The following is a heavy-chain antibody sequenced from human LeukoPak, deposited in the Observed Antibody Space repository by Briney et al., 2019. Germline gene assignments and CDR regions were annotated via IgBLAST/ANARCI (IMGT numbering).Heavy chain of an antibody. CDR2: VYYSGST. V-gene: IGHV4-59*01. Sequence: SETLSLNCSVSGGSFEHYFWSWIRQPPGKGLEWIGYVYYSGSTDYSPSLKSRLTISAERWKNQFSLKLSSVTATDTAVYYCASHRRSHGSEYWGQGTLVTVSS. CDR3: ASHRRSHGSEY. J-gene: IGHJ4*02. CDR1: GGSFEHYF. D-gene: IGHD3-10*01.